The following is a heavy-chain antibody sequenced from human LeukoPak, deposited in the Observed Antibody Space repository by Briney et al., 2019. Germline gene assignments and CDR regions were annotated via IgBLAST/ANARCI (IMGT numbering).Heavy chain of an antibody. J-gene: IGHJ4*02. CDR2: INGDGRNI. V-gene: IGHV3-74*01. D-gene: IGHD3-16*01. CDR3: AKDTPLCYFDY. CDR1: GFTFSSHW. Sequence: GGSLRLSCVASGFTFSSHWMHWVRHDPRKGLVWVSRINGDGRNINYADSVRGRFTISRDNSKNTLYLQMNSLRADDTAVYYCAKDTPLCYFDYWGQGTLVTVSS.